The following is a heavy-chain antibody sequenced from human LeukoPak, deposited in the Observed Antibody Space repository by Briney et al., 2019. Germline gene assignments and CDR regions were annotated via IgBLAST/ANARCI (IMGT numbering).Heavy chain of an antibody. Sequence: GGSLRLSCAASAYAFSIYWMHWFRQAPGKGLVWVSRINRDGSSTDYADSVKGRFTISRDNAKNSLYLQMNSLRAEDTAVYYCARAKYFDLWGRGTLVTVSS. CDR1: AYAFSIYW. CDR3: ARAKYFDL. CDR2: INRDGSST. V-gene: IGHV3-74*01. J-gene: IGHJ2*01.